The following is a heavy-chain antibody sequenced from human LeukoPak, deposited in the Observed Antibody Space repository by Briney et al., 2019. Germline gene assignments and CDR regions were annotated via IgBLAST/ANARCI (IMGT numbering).Heavy chain of an antibody. Sequence: GRSLRLSCAASGFTFSSYAMHWVRQAPGKGLEWVAVISYDGSNKYYADSVRGRFTISRDNSKNTLYLQMNSLRAEDRAVYYCARGVSGSYMFDYWGQGTLVTVSS. CDR1: GFTFSSYA. V-gene: IGHV3-30-3*01. CDR2: ISYDGSNK. J-gene: IGHJ4*02. D-gene: IGHD1-26*01. CDR3: ARGVSGSYMFDY.